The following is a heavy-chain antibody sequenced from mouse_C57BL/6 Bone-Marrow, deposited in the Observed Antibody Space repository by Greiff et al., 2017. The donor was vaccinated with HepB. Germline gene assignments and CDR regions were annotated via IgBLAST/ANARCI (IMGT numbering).Heavy chain of an antibody. CDR1: GFSLTSYG. Sequence: QVQLQQSGPGLVAPSQSLSITCTVSGFSLTSYGVDWVRQPPGKGLEWLGVIWGGGSTNYNSALMSRLSISKDNSKSQVFLKMNSLQTDDTAMYYCAKQKGTYYSNYHWYFDVWGTGTTVTVSS. J-gene: IGHJ1*03. CDR3: AKQKGTYYSNYHWYFDV. D-gene: IGHD2-5*01. CDR2: IWGGGST. V-gene: IGHV2-9*01.